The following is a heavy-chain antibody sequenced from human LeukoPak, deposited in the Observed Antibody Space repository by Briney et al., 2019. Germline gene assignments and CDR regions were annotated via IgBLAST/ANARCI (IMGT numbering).Heavy chain of an antibody. J-gene: IGHJ3*02. Sequence: SETLSLTCTVSGGSISSSSYYWGWIRQPPGKGLEWIGSIYYSGSTYYNPSLKSRVTISVDTSKNQFSLKLSSVTAADTAVYYCARAFITGTTNAFDIWGQGTMVTVSS. CDR3: ARAFITGTTNAFDI. CDR1: GGSISSSSYY. D-gene: IGHD1-7*01. V-gene: IGHV4-39*07. CDR2: IYYSGST.